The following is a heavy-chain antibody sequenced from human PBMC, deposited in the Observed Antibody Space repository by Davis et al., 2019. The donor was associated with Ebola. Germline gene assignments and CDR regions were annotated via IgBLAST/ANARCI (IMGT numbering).Heavy chain of an antibody. Sequence: ASVKVSCKASGYTFTSYGISWVRQAPGQGLEWMGWISAYNGNTNYAQKLQGRVTMTTDTSTSTAYMELSSLRSEDTAVYYCARVPLGLNNWFDPWGQGTLVTVSS. CDR1: GYTFTSYG. J-gene: IGHJ5*02. D-gene: IGHD4/OR15-4a*01. CDR3: ARVPLGLNNWFDP. V-gene: IGHV1-18*01. CDR2: ISAYNGNT.